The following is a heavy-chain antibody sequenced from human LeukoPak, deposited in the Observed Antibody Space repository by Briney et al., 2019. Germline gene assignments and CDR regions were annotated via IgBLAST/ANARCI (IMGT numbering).Heavy chain of an antibody. CDR2: ISYDGSNK. D-gene: IGHD2-21*01. Sequence: GRSLRLSCAASGFTFSSYGMHWVRQAPGKGLEWVAVISYDGSNKYYADSVKGRFTISRDNSKNTLYLQMNSLRAEDTAVYYCASSIIPAWGQGTMVTVSS. J-gene: IGHJ3*01. CDR1: GFTFSSYG. V-gene: IGHV3-30*03. CDR3: ASSIIPA.